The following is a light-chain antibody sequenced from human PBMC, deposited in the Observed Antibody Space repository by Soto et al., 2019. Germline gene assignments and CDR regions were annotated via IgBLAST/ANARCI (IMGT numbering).Light chain of an antibody. CDR2: TAS. CDR1: QSISSH. J-gene: IGKJ5*01. CDR3: QQSYSTPIS. Sequence: DIRMTQSPSSLSASVGDTVTISCRASQSISSHLNWYQQKPGKAPNLLMYTASNLQSGVPSRFSGSGSGTDSTLTISSLQPEDFATYYCQQSYSTPISFGQGTRLEIK. V-gene: IGKV1-39*01.